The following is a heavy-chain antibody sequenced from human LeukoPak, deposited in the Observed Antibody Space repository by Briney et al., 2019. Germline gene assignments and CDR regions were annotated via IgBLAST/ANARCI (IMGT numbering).Heavy chain of an antibody. V-gene: IGHV4-61*05. CDR3: ARRGAATSGYWSPNWFDP. CDR2: IYYSGST. Sequence: SETLSLTCTVSGGSISGSISSYYWNWIRQPPGKGLEWIGYIYYSGSTNYNPSLKSRVTISVDTSKNQFSLKLSSVTAADTAVYYCARRGAATSGYWSPNWFDPWGQGTLVTVSS. CDR1: GGSISGSISSYY. J-gene: IGHJ5*02. D-gene: IGHD3-22*01.